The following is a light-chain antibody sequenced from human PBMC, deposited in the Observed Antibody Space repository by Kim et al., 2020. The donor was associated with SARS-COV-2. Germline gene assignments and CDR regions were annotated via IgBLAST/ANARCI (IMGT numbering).Light chain of an antibody. CDR2: EDT. V-gene: IGLV3-10*01. CDR3: YSTDSSGNHRV. Sequence: SYELTQPPSLSVSPGQTARITCSGDALPKKFAFWYQQKSGQGPVLVIYEDTKRPSGMPERFSGSSSGTMATLTISGAQVEDEGDYYCYSTDSSGNHRVFGGGTQLTVL. CDR1: ALPKKF. J-gene: IGLJ2*01.